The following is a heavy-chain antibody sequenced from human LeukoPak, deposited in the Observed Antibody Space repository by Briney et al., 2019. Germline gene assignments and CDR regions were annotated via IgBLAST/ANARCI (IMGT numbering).Heavy chain of an antibody. CDR3: ARVPGYCSGGSCYSVLLLDY. D-gene: IGHD2-15*01. J-gene: IGHJ4*02. Sequence: ASVKVSCKASGGTFSSYAISWVRQAPGQGLEWMGIINPSGGSTSYAQKFQGRATMTTDTSTSTAYMELRSLRSDDTAVYYCARVPGYCSGGSCYSVLLLDYWGQGTLVTVSS. CDR1: GGTFSSYA. CDR2: INPSGGST. V-gene: IGHV1-46*01.